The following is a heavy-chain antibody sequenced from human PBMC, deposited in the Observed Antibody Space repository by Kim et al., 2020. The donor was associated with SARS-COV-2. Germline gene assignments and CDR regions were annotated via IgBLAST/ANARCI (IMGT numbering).Heavy chain of an antibody. D-gene: IGHD6-25*01. Sequence: PSRKSRVTMSVYTSKNHFSLKLSSVTAADTAVYYCARDTIAARDYYGMDVWGQGTTVTVSS. J-gene: IGHJ6*02. V-gene: IGHV4-4*07. CDR3: ARDTIAARDYYGMDV.